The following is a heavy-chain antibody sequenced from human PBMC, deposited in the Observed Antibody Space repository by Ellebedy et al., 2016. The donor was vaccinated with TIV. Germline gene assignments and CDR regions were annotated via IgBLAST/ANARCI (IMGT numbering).Heavy chain of an antibody. D-gene: IGHD1-1*01. J-gene: IGHJ4*02. Sequence: SETLSLTXTVSGGSVSSGSYYWSWIRQPPGKGLEWIGYIYYSGSTNYNPSLKSRVTISVDTSKNQFSLKLSSVTAADTAVYYCARDPGTGRDRGVHYWGQGTLVTVSS. V-gene: IGHV4-61*01. CDR1: GGSVSSGSYY. CDR3: ARDPGTGRDRGVHY. CDR2: IYYSGST.